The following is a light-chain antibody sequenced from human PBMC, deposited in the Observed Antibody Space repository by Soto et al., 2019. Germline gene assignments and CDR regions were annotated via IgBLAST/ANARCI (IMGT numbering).Light chain of an antibody. V-gene: IGKV3-15*01. CDR3: QQYNNWPALT. J-gene: IGKJ4*01. CDR1: LIFSIN. Sequence: EIVMTQSPATLSVSPGERATLSCRASLIFSINLAWYQQKPCQAPWLLIYCASTRATGIPASFSGSGSGTEFTLTISSLQSEDFAVYYCQQYNNWPALTFGGGTKVDIK. CDR2: CAS.